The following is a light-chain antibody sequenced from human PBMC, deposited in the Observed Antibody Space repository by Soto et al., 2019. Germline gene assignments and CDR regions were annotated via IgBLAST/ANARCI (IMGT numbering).Light chain of an antibody. CDR1: SSDVGSYNL. V-gene: IGLV2-23*01. J-gene: IGLJ2*01. Sequence: QSALTQPASVSGSPGQSITISCTGTSSDVGSYNLVSWYQQHTGKAPKLMIYDDTKRPSGVSNRFSGSKSGNTVSLTISGLQAEDEADYYCCSYAGSSTLVVGGGTKLTVL. CDR2: DDT. CDR3: CSYAGSSTLV.